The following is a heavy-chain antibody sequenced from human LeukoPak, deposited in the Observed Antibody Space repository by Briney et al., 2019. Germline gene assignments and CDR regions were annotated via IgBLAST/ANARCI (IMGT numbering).Heavy chain of an antibody. D-gene: IGHD6-19*01. CDR3: AKGHSSGWPRDLSWFDP. Sequence: GGSLRLSCAASGFTFSSYAMSWVRQAPGKGLEWVSAISGSGGSTYYADSVKGRFTISRDNSKNTLYLQMNSLRAEDTAVYYCAKGHSSGWPRDLSWFDPWGQGTLVTVSS. V-gene: IGHV3-23*01. J-gene: IGHJ5*02. CDR2: ISGSGGST. CDR1: GFTFSSYA.